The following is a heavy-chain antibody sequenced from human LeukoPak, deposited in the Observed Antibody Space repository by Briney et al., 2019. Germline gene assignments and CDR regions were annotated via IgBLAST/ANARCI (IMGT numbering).Heavy chain of an antibody. D-gene: IGHD3-10*02. CDR3: AELGITMIGGV. CDR1: GFTFNNYA. J-gene: IGHJ6*04. CDR2: ISRDGTLQ. V-gene: IGHV3-30*04. Sequence: GGSLRLSCEASGFTFNNYAMHWVRQAPGEGLEWVAVISRDGTLQYYADSVKGRLTISRDNSQSTLYLQMNSLRAEDTAVYYCAELGITMIGGVWGKGTTVTISS.